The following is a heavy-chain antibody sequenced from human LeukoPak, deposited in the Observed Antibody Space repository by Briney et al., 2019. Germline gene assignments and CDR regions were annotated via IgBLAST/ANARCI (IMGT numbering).Heavy chain of an antibody. CDR2: TKPDGSAE. V-gene: IGHV3-7*01. CDR3: ARYGGLNTNFDS. J-gene: IGHJ4*02. Sequence: GGSLRLSCAASGFTFRNYWMGWVRQAPGKGLEWVANTKPDGSAEYYADSVRGRFTTSRDNANNLLYLQMNRLRAEDTAVYYCARYGGLNTNFDSWGQGTLVTVSS. CDR1: GFTFRNYW. D-gene: IGHD5-12*01.